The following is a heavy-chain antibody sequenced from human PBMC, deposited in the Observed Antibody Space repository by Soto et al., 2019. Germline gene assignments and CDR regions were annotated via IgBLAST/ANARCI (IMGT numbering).Heavy chain of an antibody. CDR3: ARAVPAAPYYYYGMXV. CDR1: GYTFTSYD. J-gene: IGHJ6*02. CDR2: MNPNSGNT. D-gene: IGHD2-2*01. Sequence: ASVKVSCKASGYTFTSYDINWVRQATGQGLEWMGWMNPNSGNTGYAQKFQGRVTMTRNTSISTAYMELSSLRSEDTAVYYCARAVPAAPYYYYGMXVWGQGTTVTVSS. V-gene: IGHV1-8*01.